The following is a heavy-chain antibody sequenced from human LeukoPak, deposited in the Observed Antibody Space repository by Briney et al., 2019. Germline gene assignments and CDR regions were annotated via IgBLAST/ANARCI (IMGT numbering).Heavy chain of an antibody. CDR1: GGSFSGYY. Sequence: SETLSLTCAVYGGSFSGYYWSWIRQPPGKGLEWIGYIYYSGSTNYNPSLKSRVTISVDTSKNQFSLKLSSVTAADTAVYYCARHTPSGSAAFDIWGQGTMVTVSS. CDR3: ARHTPSGSAAFDI. CDR2: IYYSGST. D-gene: IGHD1-26*01. V-gene: IGHV4-59*08. J-gene: IGHJ3*02.